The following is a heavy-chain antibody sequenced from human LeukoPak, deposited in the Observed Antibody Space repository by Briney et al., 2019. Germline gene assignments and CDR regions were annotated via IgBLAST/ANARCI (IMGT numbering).Heavy chain of an antibody. V-gene: IGHV3-20*04. D-gene: IGHD3-10*01. CDR2: INWNGGST. CDR3: ARDPNELWFGDYYGMDV. J-gene: IGHJ6*02. CDR1: GFTFDDYG. Sequence: GGSLRLSCAASGFTFDDYGMSWVRQAPGKGLEWVSGINWNGGSTGYADSVKGRFTISRDNAKNSLYLQMNSLRAEDTALYYCARDPNELWFGDYYGMDVWGQGTTVTV.